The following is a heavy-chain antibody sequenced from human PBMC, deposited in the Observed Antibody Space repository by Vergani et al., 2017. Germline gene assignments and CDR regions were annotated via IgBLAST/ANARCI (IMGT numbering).Heavy chain of an antibody. CDR1: GYTFTGYY. Sequence: QVQLVQSGAEVKKPGSSVKVSCKASGYTFTGYYMHWVRQAPGQGLEWMGWINPNSGGTNYAQKFQGWVTMTRDTSIRPAYMELGRLRSDDTAVYYCARVSHYYDSSGYTFDPWGQGTLVTVSS. V-gene: IGHV1-2*04. D-gene: IGHD3-22*01. J-gene: IGHJ5*02. CDR3: ARVSHYYDSSGYTFDP. CDR2: INPNSGGT.